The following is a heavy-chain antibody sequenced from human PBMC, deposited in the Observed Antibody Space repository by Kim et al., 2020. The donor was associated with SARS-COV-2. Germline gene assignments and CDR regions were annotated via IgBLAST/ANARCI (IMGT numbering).Heavy chain of an antibody. CDR3: AKAQQQLGHYYYYGMDV. J-gene: IGHJ6*02. V-gene: IGHV3-23*01. Sequence: VKGRFTTSRENSKNTLYLQMNSLRAEDTAVYYCAKAQQQLGHYYYYGMDVWGQGTTVTVSS. D-gene: IGHD6-13*01.